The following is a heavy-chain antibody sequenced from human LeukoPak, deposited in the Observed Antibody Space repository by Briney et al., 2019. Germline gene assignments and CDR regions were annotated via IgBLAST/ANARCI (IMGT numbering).Heavy chain of an antibody. V-gene: IGHV3-21*01. D-gene: IGHD3-3*01. CDR1: GFTFSSYS. CDR2: ISSSSSYI. CDR3: ARDRRITIFGVVAFDI. Sequence: PGGSLGLSCAASGFTFSSYSMNWVRQAPGKGLEWVSSISSSSSYIYYADSVKGRFTISRDNAKNSLYLQMNSLRAEDTAVYYCARDRRITIFGVVAFDIWGQGTMVTVSS. J-gene: IGHJ3*02.